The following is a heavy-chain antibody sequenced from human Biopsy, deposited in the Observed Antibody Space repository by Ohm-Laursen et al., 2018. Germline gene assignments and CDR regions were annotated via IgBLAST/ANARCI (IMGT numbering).Heavy chain of an antibody. CDR2: IDWDDAK. CDR3: ARIPILVVPAAIVYRHRRHLQGLDV. CDR1: GFSLNTRGMS. D-gene: IGHD2-2*02. Sequence: TQTLTLTCTLSGFSLNTRGMSVTWIRQPPGKALEWLARIDWDDAKVYSEALKTRLTISKGTSENHVVLTLSDVAPVDTATYYCARIPILVVPAAIVYRHRRHLQGLDVWGQGTTVIVSS. J-gene: IGHJ6*02. V-gene: IGHV2-70*16.